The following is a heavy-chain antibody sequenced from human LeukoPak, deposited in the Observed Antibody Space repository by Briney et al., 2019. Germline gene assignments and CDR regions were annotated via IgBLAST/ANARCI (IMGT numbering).Heavy chain of an antibody. CDR2: INPSGGST. Sequence: GASVKVSCKASGYTFTSYYMHWVRQAPGQGLEWMGIINPSGGSTSYAQKFQGRVTMTRDMSTRTVYMELSSLRSEDTAVYYCARVLRYFDWSTGYDAFDIWGQGTMVTVSS. CDR1: GYTFTSYY. D-gene: IGHD3-9*01. J-gene: IGHJ3*02. CDR3: ARVLRYFDWSTGYDAFDI. V-gene: IGHV1-46*01.